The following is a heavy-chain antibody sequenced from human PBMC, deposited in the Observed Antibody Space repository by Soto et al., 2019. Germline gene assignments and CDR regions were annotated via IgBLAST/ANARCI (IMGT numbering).Heavy chain of an antibody. CDR2: IYHSGNT. CDR3: ASGGYYDSSGSHWFHP. Sequence: TSETLSLTCAVSGDSISSGAWWSWVRQSPGRGLQWIGEIYHSGNTRNNPSLKSRVTMSVDKSNHQFSLKLSSVTTSHTAVYYCASGGYYDSSGSHWFHPWGQGTLVTVSS. V-gene: IGHV4-4*02. CDR1: GDSISSGAW. D-gene: IGHD3-22*01. J-gene: IGHJ5*02.